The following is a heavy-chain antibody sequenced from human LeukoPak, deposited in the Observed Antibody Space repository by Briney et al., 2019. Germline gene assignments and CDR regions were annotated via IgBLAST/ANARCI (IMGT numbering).Heavy chain of an antibody. J-gene: IGHJ6*03. CDR1: GGTFSSYA. CDR2: IIPIFGTA. D-gene: IGHD5-12*01. CDR3: ATYSGYDPQPYYYYMDV. Sequence: GASVKVSCKASGGTFSSYAISWVRQAPGQGLEWMGGIIPIFGTANYAQKFQGRVTITADKSTSTAYMELSSLRSEDTAVYYCATYSGYDPQPYYYYMDVWGKGTTVTVSS. V-gene: IGHV1-69*06.